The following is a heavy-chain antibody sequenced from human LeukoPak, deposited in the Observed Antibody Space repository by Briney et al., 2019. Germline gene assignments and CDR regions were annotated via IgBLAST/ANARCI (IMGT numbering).Heavy chain of an antibody. Sequence: SETLSLTCTVSGGSISSYYWSWIRQPAGKGLEWIGRIYTSGSTNYNPSLKSRVTMSVDTSKNQFSLKLSSVTAADTAVYYCARASTVTTGAYRAFDIWGQGTMVTVSS. CDR2: IYTSGST. CDR3: ARASTVTTGAYRAFDI. D-gene: IGHD4-17*01. J-gene: IGHJ3*02. CDR1: GGSISSYY. V-gene: IGHV4-4*07.